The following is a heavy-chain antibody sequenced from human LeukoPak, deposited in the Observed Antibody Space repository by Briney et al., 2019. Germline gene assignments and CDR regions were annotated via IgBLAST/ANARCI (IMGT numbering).Heavy chain of an antibody. CDR3: ARSLTTVTTYFDY. CDR1: GGSISSYY. CDR2: IYYSGST. J-gene: IGHJ4*02. V-gene: IGHV4-59*01. D-gene: IGHD4-17*01. Sequence: SETLSLTCTVSGGSISSYYWSWIRQPPGKGLEWIGYIYYSGSTNYNPSLKSRATISVDTSKNQFSLKLSSVTAADTAVYYCARSLTTVTTYFDYWGQGTLVTVSS.